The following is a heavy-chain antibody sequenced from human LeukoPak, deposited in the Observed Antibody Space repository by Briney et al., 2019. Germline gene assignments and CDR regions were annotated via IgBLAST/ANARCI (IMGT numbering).Heavy chain of an antibody. CDR2: IHYSGST. CDR3: ARHGGYGGNQLQFDY. CDR1: GGSISRYY. V-gene: IGHV4-59*01. D-gene: IGHD4-23*01. J-gene: IGHJ4*02. Sequence: KPSETLSLSCTVSGGSISRYYWNWIRQAPGKGLEWIANIHYSGSTNYNPSLKSRVTISVDTSKNQFSLKLSSVTAADTAVYYCARHGGYGGNQLQFDYWGQGTLVTVSS.